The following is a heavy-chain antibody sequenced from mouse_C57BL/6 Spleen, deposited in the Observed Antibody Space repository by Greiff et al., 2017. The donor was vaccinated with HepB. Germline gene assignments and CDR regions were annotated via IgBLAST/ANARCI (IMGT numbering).Heavy chain of an antibody. J-gene: IGHJ3*01. CDR2: IYPGSGST. CDR1: GYTFTSYW. V-gene: IGHV1-55*01. Sequence: QVQLQQPGAELVKPGASVKMSCKASGYTFTSYWITWVKQRPGQGLEWIGDIYPGSGSTNYNEKFKSKATLTVDTSSSTAYMQLSSLTSEDSAVYYCARGSYDYDEGTAPFAYWGQGTLVTVSA. CDR3: ARGSYDYDEGTAPFAY. D-gene: IGHD2-4*01.